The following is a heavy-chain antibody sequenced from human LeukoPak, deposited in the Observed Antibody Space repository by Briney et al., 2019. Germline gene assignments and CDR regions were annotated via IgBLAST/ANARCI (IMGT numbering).Heavy chain of an antibody. Sequence: SQTLSLTCTVSGGSISSSDYYWSWIRQPPGKGLEWIGCIYYSGSTYYNPSFKSRVSISVDTSKNQFSLKLSSVTAADTAVYYCARTSGDYAYYFDYWGQGTLVTVSS. J-gene: IGHJ4*02. D-gene: IGHD4-17*01. CDR2: IYYSGST. CDR3: ARTSGDYAYYFDY. V-gene: IGHV4-30-4*01. CDR1: GGSISSSDYY.